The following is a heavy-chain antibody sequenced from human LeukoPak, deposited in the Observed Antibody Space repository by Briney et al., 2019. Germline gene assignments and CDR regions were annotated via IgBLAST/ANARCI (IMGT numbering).Heavy chain of an antibody. D-gene: IGHD6-13*01. CDR2: INPNSGGT. Sequence: GASVKVSCKASGYTFTGYYMHWVRQAPGQGLEWMGWINPNSGGTNYAQKLQGRVTMTTDTSTSTAYMELRSLRSDDTAVYYCARGRVGQQLTVDYWGQGTLVTVSS. CDR3: ARGRVGQQLTVDY. CDR1: GYTFTGYY. V-gene: IGHV1-2*02. J-gene: IGHJ4*02.